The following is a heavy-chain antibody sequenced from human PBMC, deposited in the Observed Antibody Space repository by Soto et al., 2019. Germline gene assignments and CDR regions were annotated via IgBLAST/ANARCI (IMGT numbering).Heavy chain of an antibody. D-gene: IGHD1-26*01. CDR2: ITGTASST. J-gene: IGHJ4*02. CDR1: GFRFSDFA. Sequence: PGGSLRLSCAASGFRFSDFAMTWVRQAPGRGLEWVSAITGTASSTYYADSVKGRFTISRDNSKNTLYLQINSLRAEDTAIYYYESGAELDVVSTFDSWGQGTLVTVSS. V-gene: IGHV3-23*01. CDR3: ESGAELDVVSTFDS.